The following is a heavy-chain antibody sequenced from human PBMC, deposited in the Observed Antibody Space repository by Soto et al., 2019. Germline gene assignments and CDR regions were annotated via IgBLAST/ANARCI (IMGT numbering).Heavy chain of an antibody. V-gene: IGHV1-69*01. D-gene: IGHD2-2*01. CDR3: ARDVCEITSCSIPHWYFDL. J-gene: IGHJ2*01. CDR1: GGLFSTYA. CDR2: IIPLFATT. Sequence: QVQLVQSGTEVRKPGSSVKVSCKASGGLFSTYAITWVRQSPGQGLEWVGGIIPLFATTHYAQKFQGRVAITADDSTNTAYLELSMLRSEDTAVYYCARDVCEITSCSIPHWYFDLWGRGTLVVVSS.